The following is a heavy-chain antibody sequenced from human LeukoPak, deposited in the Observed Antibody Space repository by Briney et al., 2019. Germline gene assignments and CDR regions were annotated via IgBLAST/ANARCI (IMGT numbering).Heavy chain of an antibody. CDR2: IYTSGST. Sequence: KPSETLSLTCTVSGGSISSYYWSWIRQPPGKGLEWIGRIYTSGSTNYNPSLKSRVTISVDTSKNQFSLKLSSVTAADTAVYYCARERDIVATIGDFDYWGQGTLVTVSS. D-gene: IGHD5-12*01. CDR3: ARERDIVATIGDFDY. V-gene: IGHV4-4*08. CDR1: GGSISSYY. J-gene: IGHJ4*02.